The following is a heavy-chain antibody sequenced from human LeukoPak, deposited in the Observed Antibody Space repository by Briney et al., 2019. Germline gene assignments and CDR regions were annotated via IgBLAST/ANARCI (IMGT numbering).Heavy chain of an antibody. D-gene: IGHD1-26*01. Sequence: SQTLSLTCTVSGGSISSGSYYWSWIRQPAGKGLEWIGRIYTSGSTNYNPSLKSRATISVDTSKNHLSLKVSSVTAADTAVYYCARGASGTLYDAFDIWGQGTMVTVSS. CDR3: ARGASGTLYDAFDI. V-gene: IGHV4-61*02. CDR1: GGSISSGSYY. CDR2: IYTSGST. J-gene: IGHJ3*02.